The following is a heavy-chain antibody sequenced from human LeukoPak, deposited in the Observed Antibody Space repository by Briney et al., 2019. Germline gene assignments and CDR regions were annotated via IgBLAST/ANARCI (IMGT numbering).Heavy chain of an antibody. Sequence: GESLRLSCAASGFTVSSNYMSWVRQAPGKGLEWVSVIYSGGSTYYADSVKGRFTISRDNSKNTLYLQMNSLRAEDTAVYYCARDPPVATGAWFDPWGQGTLVTVSS. V-gene: IGHV3-53*01. J-gene: IGHJ5*02. D-gene: IGHD4-11*01. CDR3: ARDPPVATGAWFDP. CDR2: IYSGGST. CDR1: GFTVSSNY.